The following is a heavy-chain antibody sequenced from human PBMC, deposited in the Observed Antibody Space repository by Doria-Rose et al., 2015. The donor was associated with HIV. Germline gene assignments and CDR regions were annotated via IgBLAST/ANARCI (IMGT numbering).Heavy chain of an antibody. CDR3: ARIKSSRWYHKYYFDF. D-gene: IGHD6-13*01. J-gene: IGHJ4*02. CDR2: IFSDDER. Sequence: QITLKESGPVLVKPTETLTLTCTVSGVSLSSPGMGVSWIRQPPGKALEWLAHIFSDDERSYKTSLKSRLTISRGTSKSQVVLTMTDMDPVDTATYYCARIKSSRWYHKYYFDFWGQGTLVTVSA. CDR1: GVSLSSPGMG. V-gene: IGHV2-26*01.